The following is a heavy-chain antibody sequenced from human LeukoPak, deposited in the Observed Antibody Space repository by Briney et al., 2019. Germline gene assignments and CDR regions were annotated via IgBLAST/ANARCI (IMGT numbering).Heavy chain of an antibody. J-gene: IGHJ4*02. D-gene: IGHD3-22*01. CDR2: ISSSSSYT. V-gene: IGHV3-11*05. Sequence: GGSLRLSCAASGFTFSDYYMSWIRQAPGKGLEWVSYISSSSSYTNYADSVKGRFTISRDNAKNSLYLQMNSLRAEDTAVYYCAREYDSSGTSQVFGYWGQGTLVTVSS. CDR1: GFTFSDYY. CDR3: AREYDSSGTSQVFGY.